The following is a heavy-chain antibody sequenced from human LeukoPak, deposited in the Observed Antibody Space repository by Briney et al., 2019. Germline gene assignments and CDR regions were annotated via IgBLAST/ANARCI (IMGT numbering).Heavy chain of an antibody. Sequence: GGSLRLSCAASGFTFSSYEMNWVRQAPGKGLEWVSSIFPSGGEIHYADSVKGRFTISRDNAKNSLYLQMNSLRAEDTAVYYCARYTSNVVGKRHYFDYWGQGTLVTVSS. CDR2: IFPSGGEI. V-gene: IGHV3-48*03. J-gene: IGHJ4*02. D-gene: IGHD1-26*01. CDR3: ARYTSNVVGKRHYFDY. CDR1: GFTFSSYE.